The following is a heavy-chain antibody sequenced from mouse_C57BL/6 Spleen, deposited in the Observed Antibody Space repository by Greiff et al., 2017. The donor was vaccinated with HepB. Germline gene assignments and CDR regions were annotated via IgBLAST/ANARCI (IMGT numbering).Heavy chain of an antibody. D-gene: IGHD2-5*01. J-gene: IGHJ3*01. CDR1: GYTFTDYY. V-gene: IGHV1-26*01. CDR3: ARSSIVTPFAY. Sequence: VQLQQSGPELVKPGASVKISCKASGYTFTDYYMNWVKQSHGKSLEWIGDINPNNGGTSYNQKFKGKATLTVDKSSSTAYMELRSLTSEDSAVYYCARSSIVTPFAYWGQGTLVTVSA. CDR2: INPNNGGT.